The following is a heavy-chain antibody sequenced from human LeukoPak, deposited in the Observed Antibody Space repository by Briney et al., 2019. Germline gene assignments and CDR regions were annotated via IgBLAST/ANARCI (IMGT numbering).Heavy chain of an antibody. V-gene: IGHV1-2*02. CDR3: ARDLMVRGVNKVGMDV. CDR2: INPNSGGT. Sequence: GASVKVSCKASGYTFTGYYMHWVRQAPGQGLEWMGWINPNSGGTNYAQKFQGRATMTRDTSISTAYMELSRLRSDDTAVYYCARDLMVRGVNKVGMDVWGQGTTVTVSS. J-gene: IGHJ6*02. D-gene: IGHD3-10*01. CDR1: GYTFTGYY.